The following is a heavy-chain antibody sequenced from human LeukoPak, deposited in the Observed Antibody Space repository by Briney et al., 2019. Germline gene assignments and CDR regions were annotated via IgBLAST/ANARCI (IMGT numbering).Heavy chain of an antibody. D-gene: IGHD6-19*01. V-gene: IGHV3-21*01. CDR3: AREWYSGGWYVAMDRYYGMDV. CDR1: GFTFSSYS. CDR2: ISSSSSYI. Sequence: GGSLRLSCAASGFTFSSYSMNWVRQAPGKGLEWVSSISSSSSYIYYADSVKGRFTISRDNAKNSLYLQMNSLRAEDTAVYYCAREWYSGGWYVAMDRYYGMDVWGQGTTVTVSS. J-gene: IGHJ6*02.